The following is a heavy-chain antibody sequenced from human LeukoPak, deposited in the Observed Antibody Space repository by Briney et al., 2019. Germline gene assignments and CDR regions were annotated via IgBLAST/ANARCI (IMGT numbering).Heavy chain of an antibody. Sequence: GGSLRLSCAASGFTSSSYSMNWVRQAPGKGLEWVSSISSSSSYIYYADSVKGRFTISRDNAKNSLYLQMNSLRAEDTAVYYCARGGWELIGAFDIWGQGTMVTVSS. V-gene: IGHV3-21*01. CDR2: ISSSSSYI. J-gene: IGHJ3*02. CDR3: ARGGWELIGAFDI. CDR1: GFTSSSYS. D-gene: IGHD1-26*01.